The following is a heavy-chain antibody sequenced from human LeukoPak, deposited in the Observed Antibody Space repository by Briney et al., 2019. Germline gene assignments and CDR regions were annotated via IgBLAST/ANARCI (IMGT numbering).Heavy chain of an antibody. CDR3: ARPRQQLGYNWFDP. D-gene: IGHD6-13*01. J-gene: IGHJ5*02. CDR1: GGSFSGYY. V-gene: IGHV4-34*01. CDR2: INHSGSA. Sequence: PSETLSLTCAVYGGSFSGYYWSWIRQPPGKGLEWIGEINHSGSANYNPSLKSRVTISVDTSKNQFSLKLSSVTAADTAVYYCARPRQQLGYNWFDPWGQGTLVTVSS.